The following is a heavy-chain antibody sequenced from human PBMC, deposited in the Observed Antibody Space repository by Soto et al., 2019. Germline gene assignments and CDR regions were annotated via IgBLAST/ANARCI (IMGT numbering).Heavy chain of an antibody. CDR3: ARVMRSLLSITALDT. D-gene: IGHD5-18*01. CDR2: IDPSGGKT. CDR1: GYTFTRDQ. Sequence: ASVKVSCKASGYTFTRDQIHWVRRAPGQGLEWMGMIDPSGGKTNYAQKFQGRVTMTRDTSTSTVYMALSSLRSEDTAIYFCARVMRSLLSITALDTWGQGTLATVSS. J-gene: IGHJ5*02. V-gene: IGHV1-46*01.